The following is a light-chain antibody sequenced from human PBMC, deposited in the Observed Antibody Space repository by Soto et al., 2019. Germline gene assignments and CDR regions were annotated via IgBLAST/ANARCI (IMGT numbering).Light chain of an antibody. J-gene: IGKJ2*01. CDR3: QQFKSFPYS. Sequence: DIQMTQSPSTLSASVGDRVTIICRANQTISSWLAWYQQKPGKAPNLLIYKASTLESGVPSRFSGGGSGTEFILTISSLQPDDFATYYCQQFKSFPYSFGQGTKLEIK. V-gene: IGKV1-5*03. CDR1: QTISSW. CDR2: KAS.